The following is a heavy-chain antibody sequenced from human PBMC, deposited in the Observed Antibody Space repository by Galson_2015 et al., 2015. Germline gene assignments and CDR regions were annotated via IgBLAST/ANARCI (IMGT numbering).Heavy chain of an antibody. D-gene: IGHD1-1*01. CDR1: GFSLSTSGVG. CDR3: AHLMKEALFPGTNNWFDP. J-gene: IGHJ5*02. Sequence: PALVKPTQTLTLPCTFSGFSLSTSGVGVGWIRQPPGKALEWLALIYWDAGKRYSPSLKSRLTITKDTSKNQVVLTMTNMDPADTATYYCAHLMKEALFPGTNNWFDPWGQGTLVTVSS. V-gene: IGHV2-5*02. CDR2: IYWDAGK.